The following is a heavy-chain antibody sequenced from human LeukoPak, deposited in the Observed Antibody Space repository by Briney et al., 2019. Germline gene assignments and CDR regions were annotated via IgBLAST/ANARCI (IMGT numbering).Heavy chain of an antibody. CDR2: FYYSGST. CDR1: GGSISNYY. CDR3: ARGAGYSTTSFDY. D-gene: IGHD6-13*01. V-gene: IGHV4-59*01. J-gene: IGHJ4*02. Sequence: SETLSLTCTVSGGSISNYYWSWIRQPPGKGLEWIGYFYYSGSTNYNPSVKSRVSISVDTSKNQFSLQLRSVTAADTAVYYCARGAGYSTTSFDYWGQGTLVTVSS.